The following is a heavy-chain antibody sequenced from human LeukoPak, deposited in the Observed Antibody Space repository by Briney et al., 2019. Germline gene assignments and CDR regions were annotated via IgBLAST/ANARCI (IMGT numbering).Heavy chain of an antibody. D-gene: IGHD2-2*01. CDR3: AIVEVVPAAMGFDY. J-gene: IGHJ4*02. Sequence: SETLSLTCAVSGGSISSGGYSWSWIRQPPGKGLEWIGYIYHSGSTYYNPSLKSRVTISVDRSKNQFSLKLSSVTAADTAVYYCAIVEVVPAAMGFDYWGQGTLVTVSS. CDR1: GGSISSGGYS. CDR2: IYHSGST. V-gene: IGHV4-30-2*01.